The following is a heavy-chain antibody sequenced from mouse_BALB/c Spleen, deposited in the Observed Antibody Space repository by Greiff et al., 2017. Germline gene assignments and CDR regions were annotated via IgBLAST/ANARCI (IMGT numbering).Heavy chain of an antibody. D-gene: IGHD2-2*01. J-gene: IGHJ2*01. CDR3: ASGYDFDD. Sequence: EVQLVESGAELVKPGASVKLSCTASGFNIKDTYMHWVKQRPEQGLEWIGRIDPGNGNTKYDPKFKGKATLTVDTSSNTAYLQLSSLTSEDTAVYYCASGYDFDDWGQGTTLTVSS. CDR1: GFNIKDTY. CDR2: IDPGNGNT. V-gene: IGHV14-3*02.